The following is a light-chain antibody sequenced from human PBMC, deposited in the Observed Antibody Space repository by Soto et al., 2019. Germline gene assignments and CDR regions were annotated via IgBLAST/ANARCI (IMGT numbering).Light chain of an antibody. J-gene: IGLJ1*01. V-gene: IGLV2-8*01. CDR1: NNDIVGYTY. CDR3: SSYSRSINYV. CDR2: EVN. Sequence: QSVLTQPPSASGSPGQSVTISCTGSNNDIVGYTYVSWYQQLPGKAPTLIIYEVNKRPSGIPDRFSGSKSGNTASLTVSGLQPEDEAEYFCSSYSRSINYVFGTGTKVTVL.